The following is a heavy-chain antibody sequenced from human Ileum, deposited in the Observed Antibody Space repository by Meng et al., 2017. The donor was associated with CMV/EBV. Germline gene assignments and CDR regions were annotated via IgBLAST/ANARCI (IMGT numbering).Heavy chain of an antibody. V-gene: IGHV1-2*02. CDR3: CRGSCDTAGCSVIRGLDG. D-gene: IGHD5-18*01. CDR1: GYTFTDYY. J-gene: IGHJ3*01. Sequence: ASVKVSCKASGYTFTDYYIHWVRQAPGQGLEWIGYLNLKNTATEFAQRFQGRVTLTRDTSINTAYMEVSTLRSDDTAMYFCCRGSCDTAGCSVIRGLDGCGQGTMVTVSS. CDR2: LNLKNTAT.